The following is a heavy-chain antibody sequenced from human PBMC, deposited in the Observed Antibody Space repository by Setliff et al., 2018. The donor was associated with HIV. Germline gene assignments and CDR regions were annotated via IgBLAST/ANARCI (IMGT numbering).Heavy chain of an antibody. J-gene: IGHJ3*01. CDR2: IKQDESEM. V-gene: IGHV3-7*03. Sequence: GGSLRLSCAASGFIFSKSCMSWVRQAPGKGLEWVATIKQDESEMQYVDSVKGRFTIFRDNAINSLYLQMNSLRPEDTAVYYCGREIWYTVFDWGQGTMVTVSS. D-gene: IGHD1-20*01. CDR3: GREIWYTVFD. CDR1: GFIFSKSC.